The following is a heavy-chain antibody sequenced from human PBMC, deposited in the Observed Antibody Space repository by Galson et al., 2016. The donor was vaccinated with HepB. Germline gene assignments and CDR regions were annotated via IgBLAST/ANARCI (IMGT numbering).Heavy chain of an antibody. CDR1: GVTFSKYS. CDR2: IIPLLDTT. Sequence: SVKVSCKASGVTFSKYSIAWVRQAPGQGLEWMGGIIPLLDTTNYAQKFQGRLTITADESTNTAYMELSSLRSEDTAMYYCAREGDCTGGSCSPYYFDYWGRGTLVTVSS. D-gene: IGHD2-15*01. V-gene: IGHV1-69*13. J-gene: IGHJ4*02. CDR3: AREGDCTGGSCSPYYFDY.